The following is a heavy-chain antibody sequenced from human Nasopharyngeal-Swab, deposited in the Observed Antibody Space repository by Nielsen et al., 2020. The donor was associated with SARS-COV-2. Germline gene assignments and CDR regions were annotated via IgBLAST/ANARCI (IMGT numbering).Heavy chain of an antibody. CDR2: IKQDGSEK. CDR3: AREGEYYYDSSGDLFDY. J-gene: IGHJ4*02. Sequence: GESLKISCAASGFTFSSYWMSWVRQDPGKGLEWVANIKQDGSEKYYVDSVKGRFTISRDNAKNSLYLQMNSLRAEDTAVYYCAREGEYYYDSSGDLFDYWGQGTLVTVSS. V-gene: IGHV3-7*03. D-gene: IGHD3-22*01. CDR1: GFTFSSYW.